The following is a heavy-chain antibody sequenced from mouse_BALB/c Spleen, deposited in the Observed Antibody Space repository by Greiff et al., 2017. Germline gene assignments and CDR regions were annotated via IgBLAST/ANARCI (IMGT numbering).Heavy chain of an antibody. Sequence: DVKLVESGGGLVKPGGSLKLSCAASGFTFSSYAMSWVRQTPEKRLEWVASINTGGNTYYPDSVKGRFTISRDNARNILYLQMSSLRSEDTAMYYCAREVRYFDYWGQGTTLTVSS. D-gene: IGHD1-3*01. CDR3: AREVRYFDY. CDR2: INTGGNT. CDR1: GFTFSSYA. J-gene: IGHJ2*01. V-gene: IGHV5-6-5*01.